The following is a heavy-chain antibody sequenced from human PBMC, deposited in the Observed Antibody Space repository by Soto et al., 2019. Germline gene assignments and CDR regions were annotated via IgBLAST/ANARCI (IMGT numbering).Heavy chain of an antibody. J-gene: IGHJ3*02. D-gene: IGHD5-12*01. V-gene: IGHV3-23*01. CDR3: AKLPTLDIVATIIAFDI. CDR2: ISGSGGST. Sequence: PGGSLRLSCAASGFTFSSYAMSWVRQAPGKGLEWVSAISGSGGSTYYADSVKGRFTISRDNSKNKLYLQMNSLRAEDTAVYYCAKLPTLDIVATIIAFDIWGQGTMVTVSS. CDR1: GFTFSSYA.